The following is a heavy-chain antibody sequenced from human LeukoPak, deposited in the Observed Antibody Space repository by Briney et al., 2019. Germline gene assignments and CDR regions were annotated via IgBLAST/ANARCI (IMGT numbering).Heavy chain of an antibody. Sequence: SETLSLTCGVSGGSISSGDYPWSWLRQPPGKGLEWIGYIFHTGHTSYNPSLKSRVTISVDMSKNQLSLKLSSVTAADTAVYYCARGFYGSGSQFGYWGQGTLVTVSS. CDR1: GGSISSGDYP. CDR2: IFHTGHT. V-gene: IGHV4-30-2*01. CDR3: ARGFYGSGSQFGY. J-gene: IGHJ4*02. D-gene: IGHD3-10*01.